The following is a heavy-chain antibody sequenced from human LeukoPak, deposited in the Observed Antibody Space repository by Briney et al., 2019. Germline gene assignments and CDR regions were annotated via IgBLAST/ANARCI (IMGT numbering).Heavy chain of an antibody. Sequence: ASVKVSCKTSGYTFTGYYMHWVRQAPGQVLEWMGWINPNSGGTNYAQKFQGRVTMTRDTSISTAYMELSRLRSDDTAVYYCASLGESSGWAFDYWGQGTLVTVSS. D-gene: IGHD6-19*01. CDR3: ASLGESSGWAFDY. CDR2: INPNSGGT. V-gene: IGHV1-2*02. CDR1: GYTFTGYY. J-gene: IGHJ4*02.